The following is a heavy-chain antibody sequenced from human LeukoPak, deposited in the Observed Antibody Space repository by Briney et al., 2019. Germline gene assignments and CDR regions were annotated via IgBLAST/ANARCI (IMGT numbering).Heavy chain of an antibody. J-gene: IGHJ3*02. CDR3: ARDANYHVSSDYYDAFDT. Sequence: PGGSLRLSCAASGFSFSNYWMTWLRQAPGKGLEWVANIRGDESRKYYLDSVTGRFTISRDNAKNSLYLQMNSLRAEDTAVYYCARDANYHVSSDYYDAFDTWGQGTMVTVSS. CDR2: IRGDESRK. D-gene: IGHD3-22*01. CDR1: GFSFSNYW. V-gene: IGHV3-7*01.